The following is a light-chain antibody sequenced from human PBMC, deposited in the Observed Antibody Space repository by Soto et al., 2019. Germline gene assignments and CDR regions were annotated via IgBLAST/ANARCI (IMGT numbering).Light chain of an antibody. CDR1: QSTTNNY. Sequence: EIVLTPSPGTLSLSPVERATLSCRTSQSTTNNYLAWYQQKPGQAPRLLIYGASTRATGIPARFSGSGSGTEFTLTISSLQSEDFGVYYCQQYDNWWTFGQGTKVDI. CDR2: GAS. CDR3: QQYDNWWT. V-gene: IGKV3-15*01. J-gene: IGKJ1*01.